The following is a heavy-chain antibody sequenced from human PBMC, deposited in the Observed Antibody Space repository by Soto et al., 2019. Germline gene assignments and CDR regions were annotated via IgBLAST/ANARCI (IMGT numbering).Heavy chain of an antibody. CDR3: ARVPGALALVPANLAGFEP. CDR1: GYTFTSYG. Sequence: QVQLLQSGAELKKPGASVKVSCKASGYTFTSYGISWVRQAPGQGLEWMGWISSYSGNTNYAQKFRGVVTMTTDPTAITAYMELTSLATDDPCVYYCARVPGALALVPANLAGFEPGGLGTRVSGSS. V-gene: IGHV1-18*04. J-gene: IGHJ5*02. CDR2: ISSYSGNT. D-gene: IGHD2-15*01.